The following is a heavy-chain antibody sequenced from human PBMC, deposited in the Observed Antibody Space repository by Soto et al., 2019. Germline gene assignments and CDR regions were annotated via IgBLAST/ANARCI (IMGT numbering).Heavy chain of an antibody. CDR3: ARDLYGSGRTFDY. J-gene: IGHJ4*02. Sequence: SVKASCTASGCTFSSNAISWVRQAPGQGLEWMGGIIPIFGTANYAQKFQGRVTITADESTSTAYMELSSLRSEDTAVYYCARDLYGSGRTFDYWGQGTLVTVSS. V-gene: IGHV1-69*13. CDR1: GCTFSSNA. D-gene: IGHD3-10*01. CDR2: IIPIFGTA.